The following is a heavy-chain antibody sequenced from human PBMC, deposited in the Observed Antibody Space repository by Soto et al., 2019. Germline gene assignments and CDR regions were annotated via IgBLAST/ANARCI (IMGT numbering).Heavy chain of an antibody. CDR3: AREGLSGYYYDCSGYYYTYSFDY. D-gene: IGHD3-22*01. CDR1: GGSISSYY. J-gene: IGHJ4*02. CDR2: TYTSGST. Sequence: SETLSLTCTVSGGSISSYYWSWIRQPAGKGLEWIGRTYTSGSTNYNPSLKSRVTMSVDTSKNQFSLKLSSVTAADTAVYYCAREGLSGYYYDCSGYYYTYSFDYWGQTTLVTVS. V-gene: IGHV4-4*07.